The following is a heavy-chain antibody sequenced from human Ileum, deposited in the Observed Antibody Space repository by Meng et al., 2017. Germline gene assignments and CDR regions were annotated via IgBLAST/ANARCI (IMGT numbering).Heavy chain of an antibody. CDR3: AHIFDS. CDR1: GGSISRSDW. CDR2: MNLGGSP. V-gene: IGHV4/OR15-8*01. Sequence: QLQVQEPGPGLVKPSETLSLTCIVSGGSISRSDWWSWVRQPPGKGLEWIAEMNLGGSPNYNPSLKSRVTMSVDKSNDHLSLQLTSVTAADTAVYYCAHIFDSWGQGTLVTVSS. J-gene: IGHJ4*02.